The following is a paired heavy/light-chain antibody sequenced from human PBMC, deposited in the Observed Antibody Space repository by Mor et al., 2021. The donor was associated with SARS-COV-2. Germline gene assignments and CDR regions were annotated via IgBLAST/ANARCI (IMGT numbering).Light chain of an antibody. Sequence: QSALTQPPSASGSPGQSVTISCTGTSSDVGGYNYVSWYQQHPGKAPKLMIYEVTKRPSGVPDRFSGSKSGNTASLTVSGLQAEDEADYYCSSYAGSNTMIFGGGTKLTVL. J-gene: IGLJ2*01. CDR2: EVT. CDR1: SSDVGGYNY. V-gene: IGLV2-8*01. CDR3: SSYAGSNTMI.
Heavy chain of an antibody. CDR3: TRGFCESCPGGFDV. Sequence: QVQLQQSGPALVKPSQTLSLTCAISGDSVSGNRVAWNWIRQSPSRGLEWLGRTYYRSKWYNDYLVSVKSRITINPDTSKNQFSLQLNSVTPDDTAVYYCTRGFCESCPGGFDVWGQGTMVTVSS. J-gene: IGHJ3*01. CDR2: TYYRSKWYN. D-gene: IGHD1-26*01. CDR1: GDSVSGNRVA. V-gene: IGHV6-1*02.